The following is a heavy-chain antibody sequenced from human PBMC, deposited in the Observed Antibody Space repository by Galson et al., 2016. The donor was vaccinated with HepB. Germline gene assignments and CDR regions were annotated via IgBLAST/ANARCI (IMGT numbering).Heavy chain of an antibody. V-gene: IGHV1-18*01. J-gene: IGHJ4*02. CDR1: GYTFTTSG. D-gene: IGHD2/OR15-2a*01. CDR2: NRTYSGNP. CDR3: ARDVQYRFDS. Sequence: SVKVSCKASGYTFTTSGISWVRQAPGQGLEWMGCNRTYSGNPTYARKFQGGLTLTKDSSTTTAYMELRSLRFDDTALYYCARDVQYRFDSWGQGTLVTVSS.